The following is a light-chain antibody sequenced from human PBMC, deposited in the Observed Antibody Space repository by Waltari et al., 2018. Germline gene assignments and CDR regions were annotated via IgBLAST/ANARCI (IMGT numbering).Light chain of an antibody. CDR1: SSNIGAGYD. J-gene: IGLJ2*01. Sequence: QSVLAQPPSVSGAPGQRVTISCTGSSSNIGAGYDVHCYQQFPGTAPKLLMYLNSIRPSGVPDRFSGSKSGTSASLAITGLQAEDEADYYCQSYDITLTASVFGGGTKLTVL. CDR2: LNS. CDR3: QSYDITLTASV. V-gene: IGLV1-40*01.